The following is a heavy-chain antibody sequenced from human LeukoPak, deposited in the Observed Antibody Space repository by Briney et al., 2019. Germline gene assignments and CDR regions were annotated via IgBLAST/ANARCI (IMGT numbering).Heavy chain of an antibody. D-gene: IGHD2-2*01. CDR3: ARETRYCSSTSCSYYYYYYGMDV. V-gene: IGHV1-18*01. CDR1: GYTLTSYG. Sequence: GASVKVSCKASGYTLTSYGISWVRQAPGQGLEWMGWISAYNGNTNYAQKLQGRVTMTTDTSTSTAYMELRSLRSDDTAVYYCARETRYCSSTSCSYYYYYYGMDVWGQGTTVTVSS. CDR2: ISAYNGNT. J-gene: IGHJ6*02.